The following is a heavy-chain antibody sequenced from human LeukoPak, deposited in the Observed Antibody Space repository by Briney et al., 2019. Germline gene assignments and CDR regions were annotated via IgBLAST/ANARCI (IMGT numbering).Heavy chain of an antibody. CDR3: AKAAYGYIDY. D-gene: IGHD4-17*01. V-gene: IGHV3-30*18. Sequence: GGSLRLSCAASGFTFSSYGMHWVRQAPGKGLEWVAVISYDGSNKYYADSVKGRFTISRDNSKNTLYLQMNSLRAEDTAVYYCAKAAYGYIDYWGQGTLVTVSS. CDR1: GFTFSSYG. CDR2: ISYDGSNK. J-gene: IGHJ4*02.